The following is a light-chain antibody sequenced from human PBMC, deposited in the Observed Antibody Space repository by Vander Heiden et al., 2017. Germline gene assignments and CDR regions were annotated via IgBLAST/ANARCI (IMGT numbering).Light chain of an antibody. V-gene: IGLV1-51*01. CDR1: NSNVGNNY. J-gene: IGLJ2*01. CDR2: DNN. CDR3: GTWDSSLSAVV. Sequence: QSVLTQPPSVSAAPGQKVTISCSASNSNVGNNYVSWYQHLPGTAPKLLIYDNNKRPSGIPDRFSGSKSGTSATLGITGLQTGDEADYYCGTWDSSLSAVVFGGGSKLTVL.